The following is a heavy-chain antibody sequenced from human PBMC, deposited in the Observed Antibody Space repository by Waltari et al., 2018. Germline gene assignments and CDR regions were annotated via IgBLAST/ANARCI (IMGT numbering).Heavy chain of an antibody. Sequence: QLQLQESGPGLVKPSETLSLTCTVSGGSISSSSYYWGWIRQPPGKGLEWIGSIYYSGSTYYTPSLKSRVTISVDTSKNQFSLKLSSVTAADTAVYYCARDHGSGPRYLPNWFDPWGQGTLVTVSS. V-gene: IGHV4-39*02. CDR2: IYYSGST. J-gene: IGHJ5*02. CDR1: GGSISSSSYY. CDR3: ARDHGSGPRYLPNWFDP. D-gene: IGHD3-10*01.